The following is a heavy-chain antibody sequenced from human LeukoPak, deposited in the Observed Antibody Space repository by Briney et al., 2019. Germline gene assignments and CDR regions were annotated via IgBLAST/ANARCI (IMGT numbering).Heavy chain of an antibody. J-gene: IGHJ5*02. D-gene: IGHD4-11*01. CDR1: GYTFTGYY. CDR3: ARGQPDYSTYVDWFDP. CDR2: INPNSGGT. V-gene: IGHV1-2*02. Sequence: ASVKVSCKASGYTFTGYYMHWVRQAPGQGLEWMGWINPNSGGTNYAQKFQGRVTMTRDTSISTAYMELSRLRSDDTAVYYCARGQPDYSTYVDWFDPWGQGTLVTVSS.